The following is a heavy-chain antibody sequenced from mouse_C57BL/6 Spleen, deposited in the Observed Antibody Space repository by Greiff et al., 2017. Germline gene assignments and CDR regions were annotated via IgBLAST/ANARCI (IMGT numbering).Heavy chain of an antibody. CDR3: ARGDDYVDY. CDR1: GYAFTNYL. V-gene: IGHV1-54*01. CDR2: INPGSGGT. Sequence: QVQLQQSGAELVRPGTSVKVSCKASGYAFTNYLIEWVKQRPGQGLEWIGVINPGSGGTNYNEKFKGKATLTADKYSSTAYMQLRSLTSEDSAVYFCARGDDYVDYWGQGTTLTVSS. D-gene: IGHD2-13*01. J-gene: IGHJ2*01.